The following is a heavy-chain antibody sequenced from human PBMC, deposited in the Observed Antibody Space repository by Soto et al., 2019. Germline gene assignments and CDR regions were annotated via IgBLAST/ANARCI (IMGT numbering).Heavy chain of an antibody. Sequence: GASVKVSCKTSGYTFTNFDVHWVRQAAGQGLAWMGWISPNSENKGYAQKFQGRVSMTRDTSITTAYMELSSLTAEDTAVYYCARGVGSSWNTGGYNGFDFWGQGTLVTVSS. J-gene: IGHJ5*01. V-gene: IGHV1-8*01. CDR2: ISPNSENK. CDR3: ARGVGSSWNTGGYNGFDF. D-gene: IGHD6-13*01. CDR1: GYTFTNFD.